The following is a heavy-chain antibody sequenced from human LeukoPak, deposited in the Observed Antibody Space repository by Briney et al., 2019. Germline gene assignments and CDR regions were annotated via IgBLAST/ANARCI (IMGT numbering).Heavy chain of an antibody. J-gene: IGHJ6*03. Sequence: SETLSLTCTVSGGSISSSSYYWGWIRQPPGKGLEWIGSIYYSGSTYYNPSLKSRVTISVDTSKNQFSLKLSSVTAADTAVYYCARQTLGYCSGGSCPGAYYYMDVWGKGTTVTVSS. CDR3: ARQTLGYCSGGSCPGAYYYMDV. D-gene: IGHD2-15*01. CDR2: IYYSGST. V-gene: IGHV4-39*01. CDR1: GGSISSSSYY.